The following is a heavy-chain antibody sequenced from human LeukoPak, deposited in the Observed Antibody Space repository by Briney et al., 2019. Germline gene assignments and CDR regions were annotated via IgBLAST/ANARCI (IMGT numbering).Heavy chain of an antibody. J-gene: IGHJ3*02. CDR1: GFTVSSNY. CDR2: IYSGGST. D-gene: IGHD2-15*01. Sequence: GGSLRLSCAASGFTVSSNYMSWVRQAPGKGLEWVSVIYSGGSTYYADSVKGRFTISRDNSKNTLYLQMNSLRAEDTAVYYCARVLLRRVVVAATRPSPREAAFDIWGQGTMVTVSS. CDR3: ARVLLRRVVVAATRPSPREAAFDI. V-gene: IGHV3-66*01.